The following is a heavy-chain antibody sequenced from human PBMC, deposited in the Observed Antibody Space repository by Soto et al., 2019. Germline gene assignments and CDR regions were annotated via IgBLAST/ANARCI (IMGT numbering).Heavy chain of an antibody. V-gene: IGHV4-34*01. Sequence: SETLSLTCAVYGGSFSGYYWGWIRQPPGKGLEWIGEINHSGSTNYNPSLKSRVTISVDTSKNQFSLKLSSVTAADTAVYYCARIVVVPAAIRGYYYYGMDVWGQGTTVTVSS. CDR3: ARIVVVPAAIRGYYYYGMDV. J-gene: IGHJ6*02. D-gene: IGHD2-2*02. CDR1: GGSFSGYY. CDR2: INHSGST.